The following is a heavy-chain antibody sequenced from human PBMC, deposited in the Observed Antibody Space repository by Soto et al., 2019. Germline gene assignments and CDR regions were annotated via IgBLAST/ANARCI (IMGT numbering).Heavy chain of an antibody. CDR3: AKGPTVFGAVISFDYYYGMYV. CDR1: GFAFSSSA. CDR2: ISGSGAGT. Sequence: GGSLRLSCTASGFAFSSSARSWVRQAPGRGLEWVSGISGSGAGTYYADSVKGRFTISRDNSKNTLYLQMSGLRAEDAAVYYCAKGPTVFGAVISFDYYYGMYVWGQGTPVTVSS. J-gene: IGHJ6*02. V-gene: IGHV3-23*01. D-gene: IGHD3-3*01.